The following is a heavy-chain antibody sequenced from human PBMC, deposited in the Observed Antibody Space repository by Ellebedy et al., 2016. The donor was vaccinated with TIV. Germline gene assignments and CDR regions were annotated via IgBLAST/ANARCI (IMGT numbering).Heavy chain of an antibody. D-gene: IGHD2-15*01. V-gene: IGHV3-23*01. CDR2: ISGSGGST. Sequence: GESLKISCAASGFTFSSHAMSWVRQAPGKGLEWVSAISGSGGSTYYADSVKGRFTISRDNSKNTLYLQMNSLRAEDTAVYYCAKGVGYCSGGSCPDFDYWGQGTLVTVSS. CDR1: GFTFSSHA. CDR3: AKGVGYCSGGSCPDFDY. J-gene: IGHJ4*02.